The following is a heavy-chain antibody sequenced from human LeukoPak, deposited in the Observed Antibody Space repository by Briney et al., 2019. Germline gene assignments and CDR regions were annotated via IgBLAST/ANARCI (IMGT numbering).Heavy chain of an antibody. CDR2: IKQDGSEK. CDR1: GFTFSSYW. J-gene: IGHJ4*02. Sequence: GGSLRLSYAASGFTFSSYWMSWVRQAPGKGLEWVANIKQDGSEKYYVDSVKGRFTISRDNAKNSLHLQMNSLRAEDTAVYYCTGNYYGSGSYADFDYWGQGTLVTVSS. D-gene: IGHD3-10*01. CDR3: TGNYYGSGSYADFDY. V-gene: IGHV3-7*01.